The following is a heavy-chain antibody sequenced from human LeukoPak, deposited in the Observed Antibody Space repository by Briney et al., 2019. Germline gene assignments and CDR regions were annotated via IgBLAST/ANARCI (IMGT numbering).Heavy chain of an antibody. J-gene: IGHJ4*02. CDR2: ISGNSGHI. CDR3: ARASGAAGDFDY. V-gene: IGHV3-21*01. CDR1: GFTFSSYN. D-gene: IGHD3-10*01. Sequence: PGGSLRLSCAASGFTFSSYNMNWVRQAPGKGLEWVSSISGNSGHIYYADSVKGRFIISGDNAKNSLYLQMSSLRAEDTAVYYCARASGAAGDFDYWGQGTLVTVSS.